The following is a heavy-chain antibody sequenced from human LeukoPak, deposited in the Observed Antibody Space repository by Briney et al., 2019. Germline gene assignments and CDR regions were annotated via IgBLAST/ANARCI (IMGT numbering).Heavy chain of an antibody. D-gene: IGHD1-7*01. CDR2: INPNSGGT. CDR3: AREVGRAGTTVAFDI. Sequence: GASVKVSCKASGYTFTGYYMHWVRQAPGQGLEWMGWINPNSGGTNYAQKFQGRVTMTRDTSISTAYMELSRLRSDDTAVYYCAREVGRAGTTVAFDIWGQGTMVTVSS. J-gene: IGHJ3*02. CDR1: GYTFTGYY. V-gene: IGHV1-2*02.